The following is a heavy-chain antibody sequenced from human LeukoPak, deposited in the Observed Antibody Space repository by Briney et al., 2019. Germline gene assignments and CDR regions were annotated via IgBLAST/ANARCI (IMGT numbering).Heavy chain of an antibody. CDR2: INPSGGST. D-gene: IGHD6-13*01. J-gene: IGHJ3*02. Sequence: ASVKVSCKASGYTFTSYYMHWVRQAPGQGLEWMGIINPSGGSTSYAQKFQGRVTMTRGMSTSTVYMELSSLRSEDTAVYYCARNGAPHSTLAHAFDIWGQGTMVTVSS. CDR3: ARNGAPHSTLAHAFDI. V-gene: IGHV1-46*01. CDR1: GYTFTSYY.